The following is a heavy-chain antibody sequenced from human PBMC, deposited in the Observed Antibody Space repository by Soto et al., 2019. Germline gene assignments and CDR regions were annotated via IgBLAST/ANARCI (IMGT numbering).Heavy chain of an antibody. V-gene: IGHV1-2*04. D-gene: IGHD3-10*01. J-gene: IGHJ4*02. CDR2: INPNSGGT. Sequence: ASVKVSCKASGYTFTGYYMHWVRQAPGQGLEWMGWINPNSGGTNYAQKFQGWVTMTRDTSISTAYMELSRLRSDDTAVYYCARDPGDPGSRYYFDYWGQGTLVTVSS. CDR3: ARDPGDPGSRYYFDY. CDR1: GYTFTGYY.